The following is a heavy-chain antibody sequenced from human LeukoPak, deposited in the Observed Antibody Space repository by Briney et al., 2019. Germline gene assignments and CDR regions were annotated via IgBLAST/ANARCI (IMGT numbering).Heavy chain of an antibody. D-gene: IGHD3-22*01. CDR1: GGSISSYY. CDR2: IYYSGST. Sequence: SETLSLTCTVSGGSISSYYWSWIRQPPGKALEWIGYIYYSGSTIYNPSLKSRVTISVDTSKNQFSLKLSSVTAADTAVYYCAAYAFYDSSGYYTDYWGQGTLVTVSS. J-gene: IGHJ4*02. CDR3: AAYAFYDSSGYYTDY. V-gene: IGHV4-59*08.